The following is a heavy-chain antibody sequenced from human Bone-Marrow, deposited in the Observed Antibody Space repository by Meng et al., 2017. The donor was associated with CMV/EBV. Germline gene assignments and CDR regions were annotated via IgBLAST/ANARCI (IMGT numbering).Heavy chain of an antibody. CDR3: ASLLRPEGPWYYYYYGMDV. CDR2: INPNSGGT. Sequence: ASVKVSCKASGYTFTGYYMHWVRQAPGQGLEWMGWINPNSGGTKYAQKFQGRVTMTRDTSISTAYMELSRLRSDDTAVYYCASLLRPEGPWYYYYYGMDVWGQGTTVTVSS. V-gene: IGHV1-2*02. J-gene: IGHJ6*02. CDR1: GYTFTGYY. D-gene: IGHD3-3*01.